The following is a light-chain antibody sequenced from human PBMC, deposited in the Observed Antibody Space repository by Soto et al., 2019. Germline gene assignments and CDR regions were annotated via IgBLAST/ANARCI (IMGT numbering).Light chain of an antibody. J-gene: IGLJ3*02. Sequence: QSVLTQPPSVSAAPGQKVTISCSGSSSNIGNNYVSWYQQLPGTAPKLLIYDNNKRPSGIPDRFSGSKSGTSATLGITGLQTGDEADYYCGTWASSLSVFGGGTKLTVL. CDR3: GTWASSLSV. V-gene: IGLV1-51*01. CDR2: DNN. CDR1: SSNIGNNY.